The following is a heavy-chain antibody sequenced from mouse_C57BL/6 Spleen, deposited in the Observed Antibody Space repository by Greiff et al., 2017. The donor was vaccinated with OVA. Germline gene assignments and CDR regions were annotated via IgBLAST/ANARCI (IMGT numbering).Heavy chain of an antibody. J-gene: IGHJ2*01. CDR3: ARRDGYYGGFDY. Sequence: EVHLVESGGGLVKPGGSLKLSCAASGFTFSDYGMHWVRQAPEKGLEWVAYISSGSSTIYYADTVKGRFTISRDNAKNTLFLQMTSLRSEDTAMYYCARRDGYYGGFDYWGQGTTLTVSS. V-gene: IGHV5-17*01. CDR1: GFTFSDYG. CDR2: ISSGSSTI. D-gene: IGHD2-3*01.